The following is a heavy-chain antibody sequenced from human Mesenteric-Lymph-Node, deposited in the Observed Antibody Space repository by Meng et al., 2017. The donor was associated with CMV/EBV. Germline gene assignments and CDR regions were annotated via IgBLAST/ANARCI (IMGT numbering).Heavy chain of an antibody. Sequence: SLRISCKGSGYTLSSHWISWVRQMPGKGLELMGRIDPSNSATEYSPSFQGHVTMSVDRSISTIYLHWSSLKASDTAIYYCARGNDYWGQGTLVTVSS. J-gene: IGHJ4*02. V-gene: IGHV5-10-1*01. CDR2: IDPSNSAT. CDR3: ARGNDY. CDR1: GYTLSSHW.